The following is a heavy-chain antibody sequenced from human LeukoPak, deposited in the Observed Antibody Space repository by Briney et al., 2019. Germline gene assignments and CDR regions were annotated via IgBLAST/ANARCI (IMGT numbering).Heavy chain of an antibody. Sequence: PGGSLRLSCAASGFTFSSYWMHWVRQAPGKGLVWVSRINSDGSSTSYADSVKGRFTISRDNAKNTLYLQMNSLRAEDTAVYYCARDPRTYYSSSWFVSGMDVWGQGTTVTVSS. CDR1: GFTFSSYW. CDR2: INSDGSST. CDR3: ARDPRTYYSSSWFVSGMDV. V-gene: IGHV3-74*01. D-gene: IGHD6-13*01. J-gene: IGHJ6*02.